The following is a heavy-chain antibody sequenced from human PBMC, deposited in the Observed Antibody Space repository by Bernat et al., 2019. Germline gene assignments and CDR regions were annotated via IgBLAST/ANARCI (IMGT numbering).Heavy chain of an antibody. D-gene: IGHD1-26*01. CDR3: ARGRGWESGDLFYYYSYMDF. J-gene: IGHJ6*03. CDR1: GGSFSGYY. V-gene: IGHV4-34*01. Sequence: QVQLQQWGAGLLKPSETLSLTCAVYGGSFSGYYWNWIRQPPGKGLEWIGEINHSGSTNYNPSLKSRVTISVDTSKNQFSLKLRSVTAADTAGYYCARGRGWESGDLFYYYSYMDFWGKGTTVTVSS. CDR2: INHSGST.